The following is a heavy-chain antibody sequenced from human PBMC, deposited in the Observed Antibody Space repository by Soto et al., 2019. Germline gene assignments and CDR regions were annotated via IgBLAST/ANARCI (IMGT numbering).Heavy chain of an antibody. CDR1: GGSIYSSDHY. Sequence: QVQLQESGPGLVKPSQTLSLTCTVSGGSIYSSDHYWSWIRQPPGKGLEWIGYVYYSASAYYNPSLQSRGVISIHTSRNQFTLTLPSVTAPYTDVYYCASVVIAARGTSGFDACGQGTLGTVSS. D-gene: IGHD2-21*01. J-gene: IGHJ4*02. CDR2: VYYSASA. V-gene: IGHV4-30-4*08. CDR3: ASVVIAARGTSGFDA.